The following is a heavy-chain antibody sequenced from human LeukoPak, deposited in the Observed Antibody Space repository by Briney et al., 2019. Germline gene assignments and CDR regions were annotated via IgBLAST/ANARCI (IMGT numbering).Heavy chain of an antibody. J-gene: IGHJ4*02. CDR1: GGSISSGGYY. CDR2: IYHSGST. CDR3: ARSPYSGSPYYFDF. D-gene: IGHD6-6*01. Sequence: SETLSLTCTVSGGSISSGGYYWSWIRQPPGKGLEWIGHIYHSGSTYYNPSLKSRVTISVDRSKNQFSLKLSSVSAADTAVFYCARSPYSGSPYYFDFWGQGTLVTVSS. V-gene: IGHV4-30-2*01.